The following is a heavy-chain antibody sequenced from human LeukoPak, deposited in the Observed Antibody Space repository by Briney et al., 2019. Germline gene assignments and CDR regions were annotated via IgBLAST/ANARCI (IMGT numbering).Heavy chain of an antibody. V-gene: IGHV4-61*02. CDR3: ARDSPIYGSGKLGWFDP. D-gene: IGHD3-10*01. CDR1: GGSISSGSYY. J-gene: IGHJ5*02. CDR2: IYTSGST. Sequence: PSQTLSLTCTVSGGSISSGSYYWSWIRQPAGKGLEWIGRIYTSGSTNYNPSLKSRVTISVDTSKNQFSLKLSSVTAADTAVYYCARDSPIYGSGKLGWFDPWGQGTLVTVSS.